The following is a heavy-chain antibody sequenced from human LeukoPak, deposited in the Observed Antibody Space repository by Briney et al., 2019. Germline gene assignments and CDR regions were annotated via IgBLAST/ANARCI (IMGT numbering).Heavy chain of an antibody. CDR3: ARSSTVDYFDY. CDR2: LYTTGSN. D-gene: IGHD4-23*01. CDR1: GGSISGYY. Sequence: SETLSLTCTVSGGSISGYYWSWIRQPAGKGLEWIGRLYTTGSNSYNPSLKSRVTMSVDTSKNQFSLTLSSMTAADTAVYYCARSSTVDYFDYWGQGTLVTVSS. J-gene: IGHJ4*02. V-gene: IGHV4-4*07.